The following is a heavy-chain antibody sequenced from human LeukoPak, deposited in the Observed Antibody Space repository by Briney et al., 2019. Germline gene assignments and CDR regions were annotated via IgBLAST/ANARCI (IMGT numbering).Heavy chain of an antibody. CDR3: ARGLTVVPAAIVYWFDP. CDR1: GGSISSYY. J-gene: IGHJ5*02. D-gene: IGHD2-2*01. CDR2: IYTSGST. Sequence: PSETLSLTCTVSGGSISSYYWSWIRQPAGKGLEWIGRIYTSGSTNYNPSLKSRVTISVDTSKNQFSLKLSSVTAADTAVYYCARGLTVVPAAIVYWFDPWGQGTLVTVSS. V-gene: IGHV4-4*07.